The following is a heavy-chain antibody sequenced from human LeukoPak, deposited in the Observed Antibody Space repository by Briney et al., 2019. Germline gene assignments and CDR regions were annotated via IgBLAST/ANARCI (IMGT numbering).Heavy chain of an antibody. CDR1: GYTFTAYY. CDR2: INPNSGAA. V-gene: IGHV1-2*02. J-gene: IGHJ4*02. CDR3: AREGTIFGVAPFDY. Sequence: ASVKVSRKASGYTFTAYYIHWLRQAPGQGLECMGWINPNSGAATYAQKFQGRVTMTRDTSISTHYMELSRLRSDDTAVYYCAREGTIFGVAPFDYWGQGTLVTVSS. D-gene: IGHD3-3*01.